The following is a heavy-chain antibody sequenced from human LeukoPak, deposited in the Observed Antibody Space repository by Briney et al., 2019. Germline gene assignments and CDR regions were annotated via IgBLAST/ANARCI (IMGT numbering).Heavy chain of an antibody. CDR2: IDVSDGST. Sequence: GGSLRLSCAASGFTFSSYAMSWVRQAPGKGLEWVSGIDVSDGSTYYADSVKGRFTISRDNSKGTLYLQMNSLRAEDTAVYYCASAYSSSWYGYYFDYWGQGTLVTVSS. CDR3: ASAYSSSWYGYYFDY. CDR1: GFTFSSYA. D-gene: IGHD6-13*01. J-gene: IGHJ4*02. V-gene: IGHV3-23*01.